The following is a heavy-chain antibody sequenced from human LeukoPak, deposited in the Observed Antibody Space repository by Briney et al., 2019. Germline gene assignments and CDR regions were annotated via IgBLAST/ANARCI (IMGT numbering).Heavy chain of an antibody. CDR2: IKQDGSEK. V-gene: IGHV3-7*04. CDR1: GFTFSRHW. J-gene: IGHJ3*02. Sequence: GGSLRLSCVASGFTFSRHWMSWLRQAPGKGLEWAASIKQDGSEKYYVDSVRGRFAISRDNAKNSLSLQMNSLRAEDTAVYYCARAWQWAFDIWGQGTMVTVSS. CDR3: ARAWQWAFDI. D-gene: IGHD2-8*01.